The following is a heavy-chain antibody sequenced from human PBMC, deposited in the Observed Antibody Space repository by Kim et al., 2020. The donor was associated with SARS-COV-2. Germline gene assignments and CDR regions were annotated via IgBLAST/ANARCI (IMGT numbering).Heavy chain of an antibody. CDR3: ARLRKTRVHDPYFDY. Sequence: SETLSLTCTVSGGSISSSSYYWGWIRQPPGKGLEWIGSIYYSGSTYYNPSLKSRVTISVDTSKNQFSLKLSSVTAADTAVYYCARLRKTRVHDPYFDYWGQGTLVTVSS. J-gene: IGHJ4*02. D-gene: IGHD1-1*01. CDR2: IYYSGST. V-gene: IGHV4-39*01. CDR1: GGSISSSSYY.